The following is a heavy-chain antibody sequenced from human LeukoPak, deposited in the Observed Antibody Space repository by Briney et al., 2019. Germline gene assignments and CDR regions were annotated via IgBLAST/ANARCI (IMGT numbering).Heavy chain of an antibody. Sequence: PGRSLRLSCAASGFTFDDYAMHWVRQAPGKGLEWVSGISWNSGSIGYADSVKGRFTISRDNSKNTLYLQMNSLRAEDTAVYYCAKGSRGTIHSKDWFDPWGQGTLVTVSS. CDR2: ISWNSGSI. CDR1: GFTFDDYA. J-gene: IGHJ5*02. CDR3: AKGSRGTIHSKDWFDP. V-gene: IGHV3-9*01. D-gene: IGHD3-16*01.